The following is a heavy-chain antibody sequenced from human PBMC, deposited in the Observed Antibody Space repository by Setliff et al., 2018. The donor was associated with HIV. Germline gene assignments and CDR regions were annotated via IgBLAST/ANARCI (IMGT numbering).Heavy chain of an antibody. CDR1: GGTFSSYG. CDR2: IIPMFGTA. J-gene: IGHJ3*02. CDR3: AWNHPDHFRSDPDTFEI. D-gene: IGHD1-1*01. Sequence: GASVKVSCKASGGTFSSYGINWVRQAPGQGLEWMGGIIPMFGTANYAQKFQGRVTITADKSTSTAYMELRRLSSEDTAVYYCAWNHPDHFRSDPDTFEIWGQGTKVTVSS. V-gene: IGHV1-69*06.